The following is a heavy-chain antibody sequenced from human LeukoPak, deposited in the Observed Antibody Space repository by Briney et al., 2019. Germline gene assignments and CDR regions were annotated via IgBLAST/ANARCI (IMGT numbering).Heavy chain of an antibody. CDR1: GYTFTSYY. J-gene: IGHJ4*02. V-gene: IGHV1-46*01. D-gene: IGHD5-24*01. Sequence: ASVKVSCKASGYTFTSYYMHWVRQAPGQGLEWMGIINPSGGSTSYAQKFQGRVTMTRDTSISTAYMELSRLRSDDTAVYYCARRDGYNNKEFDYWGQGTLVTVSS. CDR3: ARRDGYNNKEFDY. CDR2: INPSGGST.